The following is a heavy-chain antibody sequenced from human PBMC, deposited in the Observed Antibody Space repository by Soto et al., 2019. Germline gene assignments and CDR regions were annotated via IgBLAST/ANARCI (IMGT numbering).Heavy chain of an antibody. V-gene: IGHV3-30*18. CDR3: AKDVSSWYFYYYGMDV. J-gene: IGHJ6*02. CDR1: GFTFSSYG. CDR2: ISYDGSNK. D-gene: IGHD6-13*01. Sequence: GGSLRLSCAASGFTFSSYGMHWVRQAPGKGLEWVAVISYDGSNKYYADSVKGRFTISRDNSKNTLYLQMNSLRAEDTAVYYCAKDVSSWYFYYYGMDVWGQGTTVTVSS.